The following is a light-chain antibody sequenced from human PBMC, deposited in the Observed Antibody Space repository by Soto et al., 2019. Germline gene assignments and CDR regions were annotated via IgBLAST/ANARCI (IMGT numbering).Light chain of an antibody. CDR1: QSISTL. Sequence: EIVLTQYPATLSLSPGGRDTLSCRASQSISTLFAWYQQRPGQAHRLLINDASYRATGIPARFSGSGSGTDFTLTISSLEPEDFAFYYCQQRSDWPLTFGGGTKVEIK. CDR2: DAS. J-gene: IGKJ4*01. CDR3: QQRSDWPLT. V-gene: IGKV3-11*01.